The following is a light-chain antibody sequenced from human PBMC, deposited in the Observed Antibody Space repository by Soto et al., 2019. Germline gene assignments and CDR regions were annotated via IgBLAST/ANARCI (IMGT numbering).Light chain of an antibody. CDR1: QSISAY. J-gene: IGKJ4*01. V-gene: IGKV1-39*01. CDR2: AAS. Sequence: DIQMTQSPSSLSASVGDRVTIICRASQSISAYLNWYQQKPGKAPKLLISAASTLESGVPSRFSGRGSGTDLTLTISSLQPEDFATYYCQQSYNKSPLTFGGGTKVDIK. CDR3: QQSYNKSPLT.